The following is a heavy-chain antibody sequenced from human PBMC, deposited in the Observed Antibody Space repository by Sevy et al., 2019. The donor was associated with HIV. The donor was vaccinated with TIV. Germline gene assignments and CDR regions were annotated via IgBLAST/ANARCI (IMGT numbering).Heavy chain of an antibody. CDR3: ANGLVPYGSGSYPLDY. Sequence: GGFLRLSCAASGFRFEDYGMHWVRRAPGKGLERVSGIGWNSGSVGYAVSVKGRFTISRDNAKNLLYLQMNSLTGEDTALEYCANGLVPYGSGSYPLDYWGQGTVVTVS. D-gene: IGHD3-10*01. J-gene: IGHJ4*02. V-gene: IGHV3-9*01. CDR1: GFRFEDYG. CDR2: IGWNSGSV.